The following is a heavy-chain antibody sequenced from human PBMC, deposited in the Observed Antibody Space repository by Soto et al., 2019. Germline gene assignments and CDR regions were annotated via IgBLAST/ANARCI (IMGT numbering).Heavy chain of an antibody. J-gene: IGHJ6*02. CDR3: AREVVVVPAATGGMDV. V-gene: IGHV3-33*01. CDR2: ICYVGSNK. Sequence: GGSLRLSCAASGFTFSSYGMHWVRQAPGKGLEWVAVICYVGSNKYYADSVKGRFTFSRYNSKNTLYLQMNSLRAEDTAVYYCAREVVVVPAATGGMDVWGQGTTVTVSS. CDR1: GFTFSSYG. D-gene: IGHD2-2*01.